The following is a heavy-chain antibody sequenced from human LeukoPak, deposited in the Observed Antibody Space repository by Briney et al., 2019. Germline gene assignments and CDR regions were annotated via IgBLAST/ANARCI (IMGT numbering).Heavy chain of an antibody. CDR2: IKPDGSEK. D-gene: IGHD3-10*01. J-gene: IGHJ5*02. CDR3: ARGGSWFAP. V-gene: IGHV3-7*01. CDR1: GFTFNTFW. Sequence: PGGSLRLSCAASGFTFNTFWMSGVRQAPGKGPEWVANIKPDGSEKSYVDSVKGRFTISRDNAKNSLYLQMNSRRAEDTALYYCARGGSWFAPWGQGTLVTVSS.